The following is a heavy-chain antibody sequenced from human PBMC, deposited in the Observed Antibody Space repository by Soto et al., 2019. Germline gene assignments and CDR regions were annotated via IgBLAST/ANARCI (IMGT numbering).Heavy chain of an antibody. J-gene: IGHJ6*02. Sequence: ASLKVSCKASGYTFTSYYMHWVRQAPGQGLEWMGIINPSGGSTSYAQKFQGRVTMTRDTSTSTVYMELSSLRSEDTAVYYCARPSSGYPYYYYGMDVWGQGTTVTVSS. D-gene: IGHD3-22*01. CDR2: INPSGGST. V-gene: IGHV1-46*03. CDR1: GYTFTSYY. CDR3: ARPSSGYPYYYYGMDV.